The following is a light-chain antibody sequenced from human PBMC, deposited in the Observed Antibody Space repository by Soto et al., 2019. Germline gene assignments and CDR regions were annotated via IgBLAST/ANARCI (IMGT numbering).Light chain of an antibody. CDR3: QQRYNRYT. CDR2: DAS. CDR1: QSISSY. V-gene: IGKV3-11*01. J-gene: IGKJ2*01. Sequence: EIELTQSPATLSLSPGERATLSCRASQSISSYLAWFQQKPGQAPRLLIYDASSRATGIPARFSGSGSGTDFTLIISSVESEDSAAYYSQQRYNRYTFGQGTKLEIK.